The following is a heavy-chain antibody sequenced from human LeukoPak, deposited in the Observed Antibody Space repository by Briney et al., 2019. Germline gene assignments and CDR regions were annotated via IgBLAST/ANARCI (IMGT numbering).Heavy chain of an antibody. Sequence: GGSLRLSCAASGFTFSSYSMNWVRQAPGRGLEWVSSISSSSSYIYYADSVKGRFTISRDNAKNSLYLQMNSLRAEDTAVYYCARDNVVRGLLIDYWGQGTLVTVSS. J-gene: IGHJ4*02. CDR3: ARDNVVRGLLIDY. D-gene: IGHD3-10*01. CDR1: GFTFSSYS. V-gene: IGHV3-21*01. CDR2: ISSSSSYI.